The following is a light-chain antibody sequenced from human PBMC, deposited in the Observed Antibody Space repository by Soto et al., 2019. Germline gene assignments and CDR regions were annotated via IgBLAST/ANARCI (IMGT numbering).Light chain of an antibody. CDR2: DAS. CDR3: QQYITYPWT. J-gene: IGKJ1*01. CDR1: QSINKW. Sequence: DIQMTKSPSTLSAYVGDSVTIACRASQSINKWLAWYQQRPGKAPQLLIYDASTLESGVPSRFSGSGSGTEFTLTISSLQPADAATYYCQQYITYPWTFGPGTKVELK. V-gene: IGKV1-5*01.